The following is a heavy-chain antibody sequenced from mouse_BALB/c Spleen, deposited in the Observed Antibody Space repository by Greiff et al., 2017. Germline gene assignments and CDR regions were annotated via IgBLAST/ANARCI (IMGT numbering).Heavy chain of an antibody. CDR3: AYGSSIYYAMDY. V-gene: IGHV14-3*02. Sequence: EVKLQESGAELVKPGASVKLSCTASGFNIKDTYMHWVKQRPEQGLEWIGRIDPANGNTKYDPKFQGKATITADTSSNTAYLQLSSLTSEDTAVYYCAYGSSIYYAMDYWGQGTSVTVSS. CDR2: IDPANGNT. CDR1: GFNIKDTY. J-gene: IGHJ4*01. D-gene: IGHD1-1*01.